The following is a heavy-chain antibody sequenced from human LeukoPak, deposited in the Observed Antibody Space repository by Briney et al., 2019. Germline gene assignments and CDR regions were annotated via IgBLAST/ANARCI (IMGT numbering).Heavy chain of an antibody. J-gene: IGHJ6*02. CDR2: IYYSGST. D-gene: IGHD2-2*02. V-gene: IGHV4-30-4*01. Sequence: SETLSLTCTVSGGSISSGDYYWSWIRQPPGKGLEWIGYIYYSGSTYYNPSLKSRVTISVDTSKNQFSLKLSSVTAADTAVYYCARDYRQGVPAAIMGKLAYYYYYYGMDVWGQGTTVTVSS. CDR1: GGSISSGDYY. CDR3: ARDYRQGVPAAIMGKLAYYYYYYGMDV.